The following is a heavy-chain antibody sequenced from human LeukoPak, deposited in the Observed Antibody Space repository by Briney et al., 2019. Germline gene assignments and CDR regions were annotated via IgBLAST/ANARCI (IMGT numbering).Heavy chain of an antibody. D-gene: IGHD3-22*01. CDR1: GFTFSSYG. CDR2: IWYDGSNK. V-gene: IGHV3-33*01. Sequence: GGSLRLSCAASGFTFSSYGMHWVRQAPGKGLEWVAVIWYDGSNKYYADSVKGRFTISRDNSKNTLYLQMNSLRAEDTAVYYCARVPLEYYYDSSGYFARDDAFDIWGQGTMVTVSS. J-gene: IGHJ3*02. CDR3: ARVPLEYYYDSSGYFARDDAFDI.